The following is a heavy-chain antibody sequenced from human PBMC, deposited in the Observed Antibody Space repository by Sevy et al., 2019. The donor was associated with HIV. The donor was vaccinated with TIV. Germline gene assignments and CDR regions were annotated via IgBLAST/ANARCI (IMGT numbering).Heavy chain of an antibody. CDR1: GFTFSGYA. J-gene: IGHJ6*02. V-gene: IGHV3-23*01. D-gene: IGHD2-2*01. CDR2: INGKGRST. CDR3: AKTIDSGGGVVPAANYFYYGMDV. Sequence: GGSLRLSCAVSGFTFSGYAMNWVRQAPGKGLEWVSAINGKGRSTHYADSVEGGFTISRDNSKNTLYLQRNSLRAEDTAVFYCAKTIDSGGGVVPAANYFYYGMDVWGQGTTVTVSS.